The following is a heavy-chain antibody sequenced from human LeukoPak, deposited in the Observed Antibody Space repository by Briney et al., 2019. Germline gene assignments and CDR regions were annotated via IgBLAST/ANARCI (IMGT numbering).Heavy chain of an antibody. D-gene: IGHD2-2*01. J-gene: IGHJ4*02. CDR2: INPNSGGT. Sequence: ASVKVSCKASGYTFTDYYIHWVRQAPGQGLEWTGWINPNSGGTNYAQKFQGRVTMTRDTSISTAYMELSRLSSDDTAVYYCARGASKYCNSISCYFDWGQGTLVTVSS. CDR1: GYTFTDYY. CDR3: ARGASKYCNSISCYFD. V-gene: IGHV1-2*02.